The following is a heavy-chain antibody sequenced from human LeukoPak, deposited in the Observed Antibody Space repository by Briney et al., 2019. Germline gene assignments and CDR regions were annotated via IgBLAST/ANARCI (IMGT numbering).Heavy chain of an antibody. CDR2: LNPNTGDT. Sequence: ASVKVSCKASGGTFSSYAISWVRQATGQGLEWMGWLNPNTGDTAYAQKFQGRVTITRSTSLSTTYMELSSLRSEDTAVYYCASANFQHWGQGALVTVSS. V-gene: IGHV1-8*03. D-gene: IGHD2-8*01. J-gene: IGHJ1*01. CDR1: GGTFSSYA. CDR3: ASANFQH.